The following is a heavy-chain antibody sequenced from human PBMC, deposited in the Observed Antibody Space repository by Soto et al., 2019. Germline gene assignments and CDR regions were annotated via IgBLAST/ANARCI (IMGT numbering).Heavy chain of an antibody. V-gene: IGHV3-33*01. D-gene: IGHD1-26*01. CDR1: GFTFSGLG. Sequence: QVQLVESGGGVVQPGRSLRLSCASSGFTFSGLGMHWVRQAPGNGLEWVAVIRYDGSNIYYADAVKCRFTISRDNSKDTLYLKMNSMRADDTAVYYCARDGVGHTTFFGYFDYWGQGTLVTVSS. J-gene: IGHJ4*02. CDR3: ARDGVGHTTFFGYFDY. CDR2: IRYDGSNI.